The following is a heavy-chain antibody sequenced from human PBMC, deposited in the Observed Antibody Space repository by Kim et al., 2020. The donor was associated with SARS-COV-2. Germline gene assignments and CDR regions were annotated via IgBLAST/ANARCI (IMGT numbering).Heavy chain of an antibody. CDR2: IKSKTDGGTT. CDR3: TTDPLLRRQQLGYGMGV. J-gene: IGHJ6*02. Sequence: GGSLRLSCAGSGFTFSNAWMSWVRQAPGKGLEWVGRIKSKTDGGTTDYAAPGKGRFTISRDDSKNTLYLQMNSLKTEDTAVYYCTTDPLLRRQQLGYGMGVWGQGTTVTASS. CDR1: GFTFSNAW. D-gene: IGHD6-13*01. V-gene: IGHV3-15*01.